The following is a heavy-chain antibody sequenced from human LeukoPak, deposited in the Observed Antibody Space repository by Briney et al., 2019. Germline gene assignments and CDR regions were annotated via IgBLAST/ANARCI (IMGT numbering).Heavy chain of an antibody. J-gene: IGHJ4*02. Sequence: GEPLKISFKGSGYFTSYWISWVRQMPGRGREWRGGIDPTDSYTSYNPSIQGHVTISADKSVSTAYLQWSSLKASDTAMYYCARHDRSGFIDYWGQGTLVTVSS. CDR3: ARHDRSGFIDY. CDR1: GYFTSYW. D-gene: IGHD3-22*01. V-gene: IGHV5-10-1*01. CDR2: IDPTDSYT.